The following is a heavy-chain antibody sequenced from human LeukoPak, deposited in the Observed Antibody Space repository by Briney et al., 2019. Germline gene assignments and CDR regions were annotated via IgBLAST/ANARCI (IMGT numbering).Heavy chain of an antibody. D-gene: IGHD3-10*01. CDR3: AREVWFGELFSDY. CDR1: GGSISSSSYY. Sequence: PSETLSLTCTVSGGSISSSSYYWGWIRQPPGKGLEWIVSIYYSGSTYYNPSLKSRVTISVDTSKNQFSLKLSSVTAADTAVYYCAREVWFGELFSDYWGQGTLVTVSS. V-gene: IGHV4-39*01. CDR2: IYYSGST. J-gene: IGHJ4*02.